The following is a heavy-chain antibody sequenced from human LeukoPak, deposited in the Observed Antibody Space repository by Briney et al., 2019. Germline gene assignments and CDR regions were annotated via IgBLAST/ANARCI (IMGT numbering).Heavy chain of an antibody. CDR1: GFTFSSYA. CDR3: AKRQGLGYFDTSGYYFDY. D-gene: IGHD3-22*01. Sequence: GGSLRLSCAASGFTFSSYAMNWVRQAPGKGLEWVSTLSGGGGSTYYADSVKGRFTISRDNSKNTLYLQMNSLRAEDTAVYYCAKRQGLGYFDTSGYYFDYWGQGTLVTVSS. V-gene: IGHV3-23*01. J-gene: IGHJ4*02. CDR2: LSGGGGST.